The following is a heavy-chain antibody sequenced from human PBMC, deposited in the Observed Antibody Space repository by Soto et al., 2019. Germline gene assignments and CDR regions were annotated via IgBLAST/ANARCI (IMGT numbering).Heavy chain of an antibody. Sequence: ESGPTLVNPTQALTLTCTLSGFSLSTTTVGVGWIRQPPGKALEWLALIYWDDDRRYIPSLKNRLTITKDTSGGQVVLTMTNMDPVDTATYYCIQSRCGGDCLQSYASYYYYGMDVWGQGTTVTVSS. V-gene: IGHV2-5*02. D-gene: IGHD2-21*02. J-gene: IGHJ6*02. CDR1: GFSLSTTTVG. CDR2: IYWDDDR. CDR3: IQSRCGGDCLQSYASYYYYGMDV.